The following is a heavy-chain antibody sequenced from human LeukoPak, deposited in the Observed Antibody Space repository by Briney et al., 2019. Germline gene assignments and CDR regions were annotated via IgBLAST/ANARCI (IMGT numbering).Heavy chain of an antibody. J-gene: IGHJ6*02. CDR2: ISSSSSYI. CDR1: GFTFSSYS. V-gene: IGHV3-21*01. Sequence: GGSLRLSCAASGFTFSSYSMTWVRQAPGKGLEWVSSISSSSSYIYYADSVKGRFTISRDNAKNSLYLQMNSLRAEDTAVYYCARGSTVQTPFGMDVWGQGTTVTVSS. D-gene: IGHD4-17*01. CDR3: ARGSTVQTPFGMDV.